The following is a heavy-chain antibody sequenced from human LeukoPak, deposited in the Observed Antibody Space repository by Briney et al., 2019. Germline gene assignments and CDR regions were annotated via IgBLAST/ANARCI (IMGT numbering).Heavy chain of an antibody. CDR3: ARDRNGAAAGTGFDY. J-gene: IGHJ4*02. CDR1: GYTFTSYY. CDR2: INPSGGST. V-gene: IGHV1-46*01. D-gene: IGHD6-13*01. Sequence: ASVKVSCKASGYTFTSYYMHWVRQAPGQGLEWMGIINPSGGSTSYAQKFQGRVTMTRDMSTSTVYMELSSLRSEDTAVYYCARDRNGAAAGTGFDYWGQGTLVTVSS.